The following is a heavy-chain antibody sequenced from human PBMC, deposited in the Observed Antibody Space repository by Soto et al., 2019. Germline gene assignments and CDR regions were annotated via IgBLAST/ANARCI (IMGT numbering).Heavy chain of an antibody. D-gene: IGHD6-13*01. CDR3: ARYRFSGSKWSKFDY. CDR2: IYYNGST. Sequence: SETLSLTCPVSGFTISSGAYYWSWIRQHPGKGLEWIGNIYYNGSTYYSPSLKSRVALSLDTSKNQFSVRLSSVTAADTAVYYCARYRFSGSKWSKFDYWGQGTLVTVSS. CDR1: GFTISSGAYY. V-gene: IGHV4-31*03. J-gene: IGHJ4*02.